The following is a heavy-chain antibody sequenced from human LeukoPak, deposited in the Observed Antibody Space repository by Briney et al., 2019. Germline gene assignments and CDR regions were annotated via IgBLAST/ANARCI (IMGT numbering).Heavy chain of an antibody. D-gene: IGHD1-26*01. CDR3: AGMVAFDY. CDR2: ISNSGSTI. CDR1: GFTFSNYE. Sequence: GGSLRLSCAASGFTFSNYEMNWVRQTPGKGLEWVSYISNSGSTIYYAESVKGRFTISRDNAKNSLYLQMNSLRAEDTAVYYCAGMVAFDYWGQGTLVAVSS. J-gene: IGHJ4*02. V-gene: IGHV3-48*03.